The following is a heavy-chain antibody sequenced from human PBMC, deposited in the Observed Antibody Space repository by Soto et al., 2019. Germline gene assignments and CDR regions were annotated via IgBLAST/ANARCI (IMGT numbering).Heavy chain of an antibody. D-gene: IGHD1-1*01. Sequence: GSLRLSCAASGFTFSSYGMHWVRQAPGKGLEWVAVISYDGSNKYYADSVKGRFTISRDNSKNTLHLQMNSLRAEDTAVYYCAKGEGTGRYSSDYYYYGMDVWGQGTTVTVSS. CDR1: GFTFSSYG. J-gene: IGHJ6*02. V-gene: IGHV3-30*18. CDR3: AKGEGTGRYSSDYYYYGMDV. CDR2: ISYDGSNK.